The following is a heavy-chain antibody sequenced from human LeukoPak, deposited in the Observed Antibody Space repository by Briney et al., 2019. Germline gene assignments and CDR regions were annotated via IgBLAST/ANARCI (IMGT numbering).Heavy chain of an antibody. CDR2: ISYDGSNK. D-gene: IGHD2-15*01. V-gene: IGHV3-30*18. CDR1: GFTFSSYG. J-gene: IGHJ6*04. Sequence: PGRSLRFSCAASGFTFSSYGMHWVRQAPGKGLEGVAVISYDGSNKYYADSVKGRFTISRDNSKNTLYLQMHSLRAEDTAVYYGAKRSSGEDCSGGSCYEDRLYYYGMDVWGKGPTVTVSS. CDR3: AKRSSGEDCSGGSCYEDRLYYYGMDV.